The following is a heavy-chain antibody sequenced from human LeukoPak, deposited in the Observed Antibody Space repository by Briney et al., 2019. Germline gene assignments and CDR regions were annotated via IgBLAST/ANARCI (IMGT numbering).Heavy chain of an antibody. D-gene: IGHD3-22*01. CDR1: GGSISSYY. J-gene: IGHJ3*02. CDR2: IYYSGST. CDR3: ARDGSYYYDSGDDAFDI. Sequence: SETLSLTCTVSGGSISSYYWSWIRQPPGKGLEWIGYIYYSGSTNYNPSLKSRVTISVDTSKNQFSLKLSSVTAADTAVYYCARDGSYYYDSGDDAFDIWGQGTMVTVSS. V-gene: IGHV4-59*01.